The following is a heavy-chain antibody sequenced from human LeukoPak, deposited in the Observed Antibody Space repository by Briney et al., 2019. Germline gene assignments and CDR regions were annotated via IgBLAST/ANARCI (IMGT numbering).Heavy chain of an antibody. V-gene: IGHV1-18*01. CDR3: TRDPSGNYDFDY. J-gene: IGHJ4*02. Sequence: ASVKVSCKTSGYSFSSYDISWVRQAPGQGLEWMGWISICKGNTNYAQKFQGRVTMTRDTSTNTAYMELRSLRFDDTAVYYCTRDPSGNYDFDYWGQGSLVTVSS. D-gene: IGHD1-26*01. CDR1: GYSFSSYD. CDR2: ISICKGNT.